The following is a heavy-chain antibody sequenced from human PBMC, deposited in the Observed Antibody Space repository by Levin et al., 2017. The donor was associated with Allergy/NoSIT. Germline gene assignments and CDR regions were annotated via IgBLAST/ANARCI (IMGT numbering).Heavy chain of an antibody. CDR3: AKDRDYYGSGSGLGY. V-gene: IGHV3-30*18. CDR2: ISYDGSFK. J-gene: IGHJ4*02. Sequence: GGSLRLSCAASGFTFSSYGMHWVRQAPGKGLEWVAVISYDGSFKYYADSVKGRFTFSRDNSKNTLYLQMNSLRPEDTAVYYCAKDRDYYGSGSGLGYWGQGTLVTVSS. D-gene: IGHD3-10*01. CDR1: GFTFSSYG.